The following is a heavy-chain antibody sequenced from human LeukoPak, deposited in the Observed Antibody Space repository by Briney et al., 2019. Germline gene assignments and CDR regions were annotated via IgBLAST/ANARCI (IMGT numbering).Heavy chain of an antibody. CDR3: ARGGDPSKTGY. V-gene: IGHV4-31*03. CDR1: GASISRGGFY. J-gene: IGHJ4*02. CDR2: IYDSGST. Sequence: SQTLSLTCTVSGASISRGGFYWIWIRQHAGKGLEWIGCIYDSGSTYYNPSLTSRVTISVDTSKNQISLRLTSVTAADTAVYYCARGGDPSKTGYWGQGTLVTVSS. D-gene: IGHD1-1*01.